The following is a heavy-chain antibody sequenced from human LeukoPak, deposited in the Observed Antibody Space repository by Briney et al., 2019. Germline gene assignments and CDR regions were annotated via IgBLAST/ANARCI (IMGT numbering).Heavy chain of an antibody. CDR1: GFTFSSYW. D-gene: IGHD6-13*01. Sequence: GGSLRLSCAASGFTFSSYWMSWVRQAPGKGLEWVANIKQDGSEKYYVDSVKGRFTISRDNAKNSLYLQMNSLRAEDTAVYYCARDSSSWYVRDDYWGQGTLVTVSS. V-gene: IGHV3-7*01. J-gene: IGHJ4*02. CDR2: IKQDGSEK. CDR3: ARDSSSWYVRDDY.